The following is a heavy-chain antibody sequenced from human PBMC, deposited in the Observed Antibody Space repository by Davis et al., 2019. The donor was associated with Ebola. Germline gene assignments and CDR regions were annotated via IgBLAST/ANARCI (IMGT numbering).Heavy chain of an antibody. Sequence: PGGSLRLSCAASGFTFSSYWMSWVRQAPGKGLEWVANIKQGGSEKYYVDSVKGRFTISRDNAKNSLYLQMNSLRAGDTAVYYCARGTIFGHFDYWGQGTLVTVSS. D-gene: IGHD3-3*01. CDR2: IKQGGSEK. CDR3: ARGTIFGHFDY. J-gene: IGHJ4*02. CDR1: GFTFSSYW. V-gene: IGHV3-7*01.